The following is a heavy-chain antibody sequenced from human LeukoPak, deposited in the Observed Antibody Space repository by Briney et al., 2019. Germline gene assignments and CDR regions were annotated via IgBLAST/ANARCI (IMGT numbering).Heavy chain of an antibody. CDR3: ARGFGVSVTMDV. J-gene: IGHJ6*04. Sequence: SETLSLTCTVSGYSISSGYYWGWIRQPPGKGLEWIGSIYHSGRTFYNPSLKSRVTISVDTSKNQFSLKLSSVTAADTAVYYCARGFGVSVTMDVWGKGTTVTVSS. D-gene: IGHD3-16*01. CDR2: IYHSGRT. V-gene: IGHV4-38-2*02. CDR1: GYSISSGYY.